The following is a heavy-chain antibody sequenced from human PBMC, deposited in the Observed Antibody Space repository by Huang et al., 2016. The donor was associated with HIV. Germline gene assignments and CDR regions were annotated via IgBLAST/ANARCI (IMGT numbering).Heavy chain of an antibody. CDR1: RGSLSGYY. J-gene: IGHJ5*02. CDR3: AREVMTSFGGPFDP. CDR2: INYSGTI. D-gene: IGHD3-16*01. Sequence: QVQLYQWGAGLLRPSETLSLTCAVYRGSLSGYYWSWIRQSPETGLELIGEINYSGTINYSPSLHSRVTISVDTSKKQLSLKLKSVTAADTAVYYCAREVMTSFGGPFDPWGQGTLVAVSS. V-gene: IGHV4-34*01.